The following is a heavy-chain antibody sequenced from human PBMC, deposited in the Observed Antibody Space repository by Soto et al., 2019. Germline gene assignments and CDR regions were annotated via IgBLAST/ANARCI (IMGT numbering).Heavy chain of an antibody. CDR3: ATNWLTVYSYSGMDL. CDR2: ISGSGGST. J-gene: IGHJ6*02. V-gene: IGHV3-23*01. D-gene: IGHD3-22*01. Sequence: EVQLLESGGGLVQPGGSLRLSCAASGFTFSSYAMSWVRQAPGKGLEWVSAISGSGGSTYYADSVKGRFTISRDNSKNTLYLPMNTLSAEDTAVYYCATNWLTVYSYSGMDLWGQGTTVTVSS. CDR1: GFTFSSYA.